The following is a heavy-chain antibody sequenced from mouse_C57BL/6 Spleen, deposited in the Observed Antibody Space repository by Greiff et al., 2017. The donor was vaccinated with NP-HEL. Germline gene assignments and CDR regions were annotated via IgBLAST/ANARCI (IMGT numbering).Heavy chain of an antibody. Sequence: EVKLVESGEGLVKPGGSLKLSCAASGFTFSSYAMSWVRQTPEKRLEWVAYISSGGDYIYYADTVKGRFTISRDNARNTLYLQMSSLKSEDTAMYYCTRVGYYGKAMDYWGQGTSVTVSS. V-gene: IGHV5-9-1*02. CDR1: GFTFSSYA. CDR2: ISSGGDYI. CDR3: TRVGYYGKAMDY. D-gene: IGHD2-1*01. J-gene: IGHJ4*01.